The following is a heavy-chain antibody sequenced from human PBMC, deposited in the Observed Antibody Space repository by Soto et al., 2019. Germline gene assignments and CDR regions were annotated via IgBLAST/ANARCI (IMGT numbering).Heavy chain of an antibody. J-gene: IGHJ4*02. V-gene: IGHV4-59*11. CDR1: GGSISGHY. Sequence: SETLSLTCTVSGGSISGHYWSWIRQPPGQALEWIGNIYYSGSTNYNPSLKSRLTISVDTSKNQFSPKLTSVTAADTAVYYCVRANYFDYWGQGTLVTVSS. CDR3: VRANYFDY. CDR2: IYYSGST.